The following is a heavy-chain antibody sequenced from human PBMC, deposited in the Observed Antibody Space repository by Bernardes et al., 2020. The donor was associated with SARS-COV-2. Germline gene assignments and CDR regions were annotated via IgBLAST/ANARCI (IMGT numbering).Heavy chain of an antibody. CDR1: GDSISSSSYY. D-gene: IGHD3-3*01. Sequence: LSLTCTVSGDSISSSSYYCGWLRQPPGKGLEWIGSIYYSGSTYYNPSLKSRVTISVDTSKNQFSLKLSSVTAADTAVYYCARHHPGFLEWTNWFDPWGQGTLVTVSS. CDR2: IYYSGST. J-gene: IGHJ5*02. CDR3: ARHHPGFLEWTNWFDP. V-gene: IGHV4-39*01.